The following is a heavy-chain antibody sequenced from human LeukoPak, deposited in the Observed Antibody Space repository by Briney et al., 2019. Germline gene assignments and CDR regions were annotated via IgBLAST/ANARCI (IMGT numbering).Heavy chain of an antibody. Sequence: PGGSLRLSCAASGFTVSSNYMNWVRQAPGKGLEWVSYISSSSSTIYYADSVKGRFTISRDNSKNTLYLQMNSLRAEDTAVYYCARDRAVVVTLLFDYWGQGTLVTVSS. J-gene: IGHJ4*02. CDR3: ARDRAVVVTLLFDY. CDR1: GFTVSSNY. V-gene: IGHV3-48*01. D-gene: IGHD3-22*01. CDR2: ISSSSSTI.